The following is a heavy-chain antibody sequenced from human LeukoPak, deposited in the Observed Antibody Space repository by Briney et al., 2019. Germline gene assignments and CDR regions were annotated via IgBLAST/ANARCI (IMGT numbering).Heavy chain of an antibody. CDR3: ARDEDDSGTAH. CDR1: GYTFTGYY. J-gene: IGHJ4*02. CDR2: IIPILGIA. V-gene: IGHV1-69*04. D-gene: IGHD1-26*01. Sequence: SVKVSCKASGYTFTGYYMHWVRQAPGQGLEWMGRIIPILGIANYAQKFQGRVTITADKSTSTAYMELSSLRSEDTAVYYCARDEDDSGTAHWGQGTLVTVSS.